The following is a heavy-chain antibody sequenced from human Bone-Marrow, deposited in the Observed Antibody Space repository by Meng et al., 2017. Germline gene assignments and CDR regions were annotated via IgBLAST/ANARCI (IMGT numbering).Heavy chain of an antibody. J-gene: IGHJ4*02. Sequence: ASVKVSCKASGYTFTGYFLYWVRQAPGQGLEWMGWINPNSGGTNYAQKFQGRVTMTRDTSINTAYMELRSLRSDDTAVYYCARYYDSSGYYLPDYWGQGTLVTVSS. CDR1: GYTFTGYF. V-gene: IGHV1-2*02. CDR2: INPNSGGT. CDR3: ARYYDSSGYYLPDY. D-gene: IGHD3-22*01.